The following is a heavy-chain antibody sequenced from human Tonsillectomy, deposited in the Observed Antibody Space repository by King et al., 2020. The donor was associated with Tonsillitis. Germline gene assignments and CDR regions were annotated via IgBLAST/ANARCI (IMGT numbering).Heavy chain of an antibody. CDR1: EFTFSNYG. CDR2: ISYDGNNK. CDR3: AKGRGADGRSWYELTLYFDY. V-gene: IGHV3-30*18. D-gene: IGHD6-13*01. Sequence: VQLVESGGGVVQPGRSLRLSCAASEFTFSNYGMHWVRQAPGKGLEWVAVISYDGNNKYYADSVKGRFTISRDNSKKTLYLQMNSLRAEDTAVYYCAKGRGADGRSWYELTLYFDYWGQGTLVTVSS. J-gene: IGHJ4*02.